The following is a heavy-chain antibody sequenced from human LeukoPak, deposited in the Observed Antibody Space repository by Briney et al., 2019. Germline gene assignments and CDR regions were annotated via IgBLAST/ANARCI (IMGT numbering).Heavy chain of an antibody. CDR2: IDTVGSRT. J-gene: IGHJ4*02. CDR3: AFGTVSQSFNH. D-gene: IGHD3-10*01. V-gene: IGHV3-74*01. Sequence: GGSLRLSCAASGFTFSSSAMSWVRQVPGKGLEWVSHIDTVGSRTDYTDSVKGRFTVSRDNAKNTLYLQMNSLRAEDTAVYYCAFGTVSQSFNHWGQGTLVTVSS. CDR1: GFTFSSSA.